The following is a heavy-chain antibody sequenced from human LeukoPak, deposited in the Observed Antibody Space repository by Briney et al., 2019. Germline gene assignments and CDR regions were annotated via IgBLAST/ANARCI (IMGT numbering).Heavy chain of an antibody. V-gene: IGHV3-30*18. D-gene: IGHD2-2*01. CDR1: WFPFSSYV. CDR3: AKSRGCSSTSWLVDY. CDR2: ISYDGSNK. J-gene: IGHJ4*02. Sequence: RRSLRHSRSASWFPFSSYVVHAVGQAPDKGLEGVAVISYDGSNKCYADSLKGRFTITRDNSKNTLYPQMNSLRAEDTAVYYCAKSRGCSSTSWLVDYWGQGTLVTVSS.